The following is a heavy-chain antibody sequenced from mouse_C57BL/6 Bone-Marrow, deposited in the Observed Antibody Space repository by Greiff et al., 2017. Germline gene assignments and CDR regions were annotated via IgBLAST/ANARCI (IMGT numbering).Heavy chain of an antibody. J-gene: IGHJ4*01. D-gene: IGHD2-4*01. CDR2: IWSGGST. V-gene: IGHV2-4*01. CDR1: GFSLTSYG. CDR3: AKPSFYDYDEVRYAMDY. Sequence: VMLVESGPGLVQPSQSLSITCTVSGFSLTSYGVHWVRQPPGKGLEWLGVIWSGGSTDYNAAFISRLSISKDNSKSQVFFKMNSLQADDTAIYYCAKPSFYDYDEVRYAMDYWGQGTSVTVSS.